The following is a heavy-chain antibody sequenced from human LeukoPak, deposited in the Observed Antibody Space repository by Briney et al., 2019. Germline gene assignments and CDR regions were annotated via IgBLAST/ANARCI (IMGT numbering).Heavy chain of an antibody. J-gene: IGHJ6*02. CDR3: ASISGYYYDSSGYPTFHYYYGMDV. Sequence: SETLSLTCTVSGCSISSSSYYWGWIRQPPGKGLESIGTNYYSWNTYYNPSLNSRVTISVDTSKNQFYLKLSSVTAADTAVYYCASISGYYYDSSGYPTFHYYYGMDVWGQGTTVTVSS. D-gene: IGHD3-22*01. CDR2: NYYSWNT. V-gene: IGHV4-39*01. CDR1: GCSISSSSYY.